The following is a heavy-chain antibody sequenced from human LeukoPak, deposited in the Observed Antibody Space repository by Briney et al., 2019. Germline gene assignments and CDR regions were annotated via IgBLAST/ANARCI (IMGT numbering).Heavy chain of an antibody. J-gene: IGHJ5*02. CDR3: ATSDTVSTYNWFDP. V-gene: IGHV4-39*01. D-gene: IGHD5/OR15-5a*01. CDR1: GGSISSNTYF. Sequence: SETLSLTCNVSGGSISSNTYFWGWIRRPPGKGLGWIGSIRYSGSTYYNPSLKSRVTISVDTSKNQFSLNLSSLTAADPAVYYCATSDTVSTYNWFDPWGQGTLVTV. CDR2: IRYSGST.